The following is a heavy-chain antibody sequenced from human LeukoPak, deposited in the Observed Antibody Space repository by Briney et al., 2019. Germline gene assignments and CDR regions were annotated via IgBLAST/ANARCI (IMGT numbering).Heavy chain of an antibody. J-gene: IGHJ4*02. CDR3: ARVCYDFWSGYYCY. CDR1: GGTFSSYA. CDR2: ISAYNGNT. Sequence: ASVKVSCKASGGTFSSYAISWVRQAPGQGLEWMGWISAYNGNTNYAQKLQGRVTMTTDTSTSTAYMELRSLRSDDTAVYYCARVCYDFWSGYYCYWGQGTLVTVSS. D-gene: IGHD3-3*01. V-gene: IGHV1-18*01.